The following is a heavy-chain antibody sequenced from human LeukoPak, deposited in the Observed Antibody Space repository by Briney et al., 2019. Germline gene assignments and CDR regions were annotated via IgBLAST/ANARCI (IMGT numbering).Heavy chain of an antibody. CDR3: AREGNNYGEP. Sequence: SVKVSCKASGYTFTSYAIVWVRQAPGQGLEWMGGIIPILGTANYAQKFQGRVTVTADESTSTAYMELSSLRSEDTAVYYCAREGNNYGEPWGQGTLVTVSS. V-gene: IGHV1-69*13. J-gene: IGHJ5*02. D-gene: IGHD4-11*01. CDR1: GYTFTSYA. CDR2: IIPILGTA.